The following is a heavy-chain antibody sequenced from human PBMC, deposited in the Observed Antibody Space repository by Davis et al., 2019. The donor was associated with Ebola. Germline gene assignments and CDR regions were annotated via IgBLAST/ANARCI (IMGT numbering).Heavy chain of an antibody. CDR2: IYYSGST. Sequence: GSLRLSCTVSGGPVSSYYWSWIRQPPGKGLEWIAYIYYSGSTNYNPSLKSRVTISVDTSKNQLSLKLSSLTAADTAVYYCARHSGSYWYWGQGTLVTVSA. CDR1: GGPVSSYY. D-gene: IGHD1-26*01. V-gene: IGHV4-59*02. J-gene: IGHJ4*02. CDR3: ARHSGSYWY.